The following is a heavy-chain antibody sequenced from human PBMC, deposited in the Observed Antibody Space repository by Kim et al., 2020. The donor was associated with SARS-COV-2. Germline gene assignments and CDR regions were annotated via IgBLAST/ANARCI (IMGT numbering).Heavy chain of an antibody. Sequence: SETLSLTCTVSGGSISSSSYYWGWIRQPPGKGLEWIGSIYYSGSTYYNPSLKSRVTISVDTSKNQFSLKLSSVTAADTAVYYCARLSDGPYYFDYWGQGTLVTVSS. J-gene: IGHJ4*02. CDR1: GGSISSSSYY. D-gene: IGHD2-21*01. CDR2: IYYSGST. V-gene: IGHV4-39*01. CDR3: ARLSDGPYYFDY.